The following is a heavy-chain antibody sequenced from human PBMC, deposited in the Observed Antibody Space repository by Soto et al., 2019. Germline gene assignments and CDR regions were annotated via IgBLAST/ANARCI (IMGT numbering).Heavy chain of an antibody. Sequence: GGYLRLSCSASGFTFSAENMSWVRQVPGKGLEWVSGISGGGSYIFYADSVQGRFSISRDNPKNSLFLEMNSLRVEDTAVYYCARDLYCHSTSCFFLTHLWGQG. V-gene: IGHV3-21*06. CDR1: GFTFSAEN. J-gene: IGHJ3*01. D-gene: IGHD2-2*01. CDR2: ISGGGSYI. CDR3: ARDLYCHSTSCFFLTHL.